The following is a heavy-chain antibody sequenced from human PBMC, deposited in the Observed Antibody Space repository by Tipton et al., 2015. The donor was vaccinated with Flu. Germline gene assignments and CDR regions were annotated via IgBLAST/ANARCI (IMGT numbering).Heavy chain of an antibody. J-gene: IGHJ5*02. CDR1: GGSISSYY. CDR3: ARIQGGYYGSERYDT. D-gene: IGHD3-10*01. CDR2: VFYTGST. Sequence: TLSLTCSVSGGSISSYYWSWIRQPPGKGLEWIGYVFYTGSTDYNPSLKSRVTITVDTSKNQYSLELISGTSADAAVYYCARIQGGYYGSERYDTWGQGMLVTVSS. V-gene: IGHV4-59*01.